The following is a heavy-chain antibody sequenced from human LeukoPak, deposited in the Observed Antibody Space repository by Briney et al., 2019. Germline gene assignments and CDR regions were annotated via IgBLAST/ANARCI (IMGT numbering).Heavy chain of an antibody. CDR3: AVTWGSGSQYDY. D-gene: IGHD3-10*01. J-gene: IGHJ4*02. Sequence: SETLSLTCAVYGESFSGYYWSWIRQPPGKGLEWIGEINHSGSTNYNPSLKSRVTISVDTSKNQFSLKLSSVTAADTAVYYCAVTWGSGSQYDYWGQGTLVTVSS. CDR2: INHSGST. V-gene: IGHV4-34*01. CDR1: GESFSGYY.